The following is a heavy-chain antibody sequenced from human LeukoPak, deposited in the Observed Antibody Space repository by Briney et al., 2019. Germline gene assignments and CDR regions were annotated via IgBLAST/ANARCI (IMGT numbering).Heavy chain of an antibody. CDR3: ARGPIVVVPAASTPYYYMDV. Sequence: ASVKVSCKVSGYTFTSYGISWVRQAPGQGLEWMGWISAYNGNTNYAQKLQGRVTMTTDTSTSTAYMELRSLRSDDTAVYYCARGPIVVVPAASTPYYYMDVWGKGTTVTVSS. CDR2: ISAYNGNT. V-gene: IGHV1-18*01. CDR1: GYTFTSYG. J-gene: IGHJ6*03. D-gene: IGHD2-2*01.